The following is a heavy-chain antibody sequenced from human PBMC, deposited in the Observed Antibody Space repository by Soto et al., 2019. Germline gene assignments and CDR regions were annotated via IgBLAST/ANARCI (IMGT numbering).Heavy chain of an antibody. CDR3: ACGRGSYLGLYYYYYGMHV. D-gene: IGHD3-10*01. J-gene: IGHJ6*02. V-gene: IGHV4-34*01. CDR2: INHSGST. CDR1: GGSFSGYY. Sequence: QVQLQQWGAGLLKPSETLSLTCAVYGGSFSGYYWSWIRQPPGKGLEWIGEINHSGSTNYNPSLKGRVTLSVDTSKNQFTLKLSSVTTADTAVYYRACGRGSYLGLYYYYYGMHVWGQGTTVTVSS.